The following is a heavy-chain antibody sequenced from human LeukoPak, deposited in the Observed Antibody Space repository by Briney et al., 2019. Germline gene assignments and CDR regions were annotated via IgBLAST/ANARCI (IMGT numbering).Heavy chain of an antibody. CDR2: ISYDGSNK. CDR3: AKGATTMVRGVIHY. J-gene: IGHJ4*02. Sequence: QPGGSLRLSCAASGFTFSSYAMHWVRQAPGKGLEWVAVISYDGSNKYYADSVKGRFTISRDNSKNTLYLQMNSLRAEDTAVYYCAKGATTMVRGVIHYWGQGTLVTVSS. D-gene: IGHD3-10*01. CDR1: GFTFSSYA. V-gene: IGHV3-30-3*01.